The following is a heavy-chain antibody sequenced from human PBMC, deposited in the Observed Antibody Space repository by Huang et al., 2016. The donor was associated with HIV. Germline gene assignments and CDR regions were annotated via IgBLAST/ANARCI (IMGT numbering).Heavy chain of an antibody. Sequence: VQLVQSGAEVKKPGESLKISCKGSGYSFSSYWIAWVGQMPGKDLVWVGIICPDDSDTTYSPAFEGQVTISADKAIGTAYLQWSSLKASDTAMYYCARRFSSSSGYFDYWGQGSLVTVSS. V-gene: IGHV5-51*01. CDR1: GYSFSSYW. CDR3: ARRFSSSSGYFDY. J-gene: IGHJ4*02. CDR2: ICPDDSDT. D-gene: IGHD6-6*01.